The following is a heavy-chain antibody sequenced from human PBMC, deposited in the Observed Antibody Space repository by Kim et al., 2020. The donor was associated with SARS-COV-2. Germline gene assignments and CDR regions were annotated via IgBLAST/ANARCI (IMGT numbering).Heavy chain of an antibody. CDR2: MYSGGSK. CDR1: VFTVSSNY. V-gene: IGHV3-53*01. Sequence: GGSLRLSCAASVFTVSSNYMSWVRQAPGKGLEWVSLMYSGGSKFYADSVKGRFTISRDSSKNTLYLQMNSLRAEDTAVYYCARVDGYSSGWYFGYWGQGT. J-gene: IGHJ4*02. D-gene: IGHD6-19*01. CDR3: ARVDGYSSGWYFGY.